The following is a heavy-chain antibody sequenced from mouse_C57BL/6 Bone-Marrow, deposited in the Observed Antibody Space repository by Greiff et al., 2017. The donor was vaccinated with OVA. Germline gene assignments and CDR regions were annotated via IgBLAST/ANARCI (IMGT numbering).Heavy chain of an antibody. J-gene: IGHJ4*01. CDR3: ARRLGRAMDY. Sequence: VQLQQSGAELAKPGASVKLSCTASGYTFTSYWMHWVKQRPGQGLEWIGSINHSSGYTKYNQKFKDKATLTADKSSSTAYMQLISLTYEDSAVYYCARRLGRAMDYWGQGTSVTVSS. CDR1: GYTFTSYW. CDR2: INHSSGYT. V-gene: IGHV1-7*01. D-gene: IGHD4-1*01.